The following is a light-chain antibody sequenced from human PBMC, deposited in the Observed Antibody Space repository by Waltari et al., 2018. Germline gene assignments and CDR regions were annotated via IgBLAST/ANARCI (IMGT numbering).Light chain of an antibody. CDR3: QQRNSWPLT. Sequence: EIVLTQSPVTLSLSPGEGRTLSCKTSQSVGDFLAWYQQRPGQAPRLLIYDASLRAAGIPARFSGSGSGTDFTLTISSLESEDSAVYFCQQRNSWPLTFGPGTTV. CDR2: DAS. V-gene: IGKV3-11*01. J-gene: IGKJ3*01. CDR1: QSVGDF.